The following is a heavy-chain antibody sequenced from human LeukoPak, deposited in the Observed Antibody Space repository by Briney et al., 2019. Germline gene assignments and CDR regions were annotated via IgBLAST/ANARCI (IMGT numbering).Heavy chain of an antibody. D-gene: IGHD6-19*01. Sequence: NPSETLSLTCTVSGGSISSYYWSWIRQPPGKGLEWIGYIYYSGNTNYNPSLKSRVTISVDTSKNQFSLKLSSVTAADTAVYYCARTGRGYSSGWIPYFDYWGQGTLVTVSS. CDR2: IYYSGNT. V-gene: IGHV4-59*01. J-gene: IGHJ4*02. CDR1: GGSISSYY. CDR3: ARTGRGYSSGWIPYFDY.